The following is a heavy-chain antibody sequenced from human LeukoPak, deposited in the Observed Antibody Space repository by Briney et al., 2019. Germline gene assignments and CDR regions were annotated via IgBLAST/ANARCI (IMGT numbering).Heavy chain of an antibody. J-gene: IGHJ4*02. V-gene: IGHV4-59*12. CDR1: GGSFSSYY. CDR2: IYYGGTT. CDR3: ARGGWDSSGWYYFDY. Sequence: SETLSLTCTASGGSFSSYYRSWIRQPPGKGLEWVGYIYYGGTTNYNPSLKGRVTISVDPSKNQVSLKLSSVTAADTAVYYCARGGWDSSGWYYFDYWGQGALVTVCS. D-gene: IGHD6-19*01.